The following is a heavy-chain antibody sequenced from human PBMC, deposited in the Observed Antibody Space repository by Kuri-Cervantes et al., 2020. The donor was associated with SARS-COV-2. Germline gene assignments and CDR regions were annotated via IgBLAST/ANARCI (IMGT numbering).Heavy chain of an antibody. D-gene: IGHD3-10*01. Sequence: SVKVSCKASGGTFSSYAISWVRQAPGQGLEWMGGIIPIFGTANYAQKFQGRVTITADESTSTAYMEPSSLRSEDTAVYYCARGGEGVVRGVIHYYYYYGMDVWGQGTTVTVSS. CDR3: ARGGEGVVRGVIHYYYYYGMDV. V-gene: IGHV1-69*13. CDR2: IIPIFGTA. CDR1: GGTFSSYA. J-gene: IGHJ6*02.